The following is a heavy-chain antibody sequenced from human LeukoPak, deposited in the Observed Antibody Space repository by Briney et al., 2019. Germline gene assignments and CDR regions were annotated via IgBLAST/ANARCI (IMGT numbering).Heavy chain of an antibody. Sequence: NPSETLSLTCTVSGGSISSYYWSWIRQPPGKGLEWIGYIYYSGSTNYNPSLKSRVTISVDTSKNQFSLKLSSVTAADTAVYYCARGEVVRRNWFDPWGQGTLVTVSS. V-gene: IGHV4-59*12. J-gene: IGHJ5*02. D-gene: IGHD2-15*01. CDR3: ARGEVVRRNWFDP. CDR2: IYYSGST. CDR1: GGSISSYY.